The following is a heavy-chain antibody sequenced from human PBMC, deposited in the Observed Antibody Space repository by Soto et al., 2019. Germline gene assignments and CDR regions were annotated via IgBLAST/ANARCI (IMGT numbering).Heavy chain of an antibody. J-gene: IGHJ4*02. Sequence: SETLSLTCAVYGGSFSGYYWSWIRQPPGKGLEWIGEINHSGSTNYNPSLKSRVTISVDTSKNQFSLKLSSVTAADTAVYYCAKAAPRYGSGGSCYSGSDYWGQGTLVTVS. V-gene: IGHV4-34*01. CDR1: GGSFSGYY. D-gene: IGHD2-15*01. CDR2: INHSGST. CDR3: AKAAPRYGSGGSCYSGSDY.